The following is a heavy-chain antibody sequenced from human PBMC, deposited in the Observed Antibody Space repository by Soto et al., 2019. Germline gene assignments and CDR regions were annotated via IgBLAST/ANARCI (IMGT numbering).Heavy chain of an antibody. Sequence: EVQLVESGGGLVKPGGSLRLSCAASGFTFSNAWMNWVRQAPGKGLEWVGRIKSTTDGGTTDYAAPVKGRFTISRADSKNTLYLQMNSLKTEDTAVYYCTTRMRYYDSSGYSVDLWGRGTLVTVSS. V-gene: IGHV3-15*07. J-gene: IGHJ2*01. D-gene: IGHD3-22*01. CDR3: TTRMRYYDSSGYSVDL. CDR1: GFTFSNAW. CDR2: IKSTTDGGTT.